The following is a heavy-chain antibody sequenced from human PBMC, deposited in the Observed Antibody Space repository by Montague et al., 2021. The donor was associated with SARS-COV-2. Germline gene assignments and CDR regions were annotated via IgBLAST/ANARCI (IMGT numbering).Heavy chain of an antibody. CDR1: AGSFSGYY. V-gene: IGHV4-34*01. CDR2: INHIGTT. Sequence: SETLSLTCAVYAGSFSGYYLTRIRQSPGKCREWTAEINHIGTTNYNFNPSPRTPVTKPVDTSQSQFSLKLSSVTVADTGVYYCARWDPQTLTLIGLRGKSASDYWGQGTLVTVSS. CDR3: ARWDPQTLTLIGLRGKSASDY. J-gene: IGHJ4*02. D-gene: IGHD4-23*01.